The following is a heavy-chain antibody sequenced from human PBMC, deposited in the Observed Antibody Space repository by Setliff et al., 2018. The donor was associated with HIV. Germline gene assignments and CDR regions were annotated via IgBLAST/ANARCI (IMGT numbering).Heavy chain of an antibody. V-gene: IGHV4-38-2*02. CDR3: AKHDFGEGSCFDP. Sequence: KTSETLSLTCTVSGQFISDGYYWGCIRQPPGKGLEWIGSVYHSGKTYYNPSLKSRVTMSADTSKYQISLMLRSMTAADTAVYYCAKHDFGEGSCFDPWGQGSLVTVSS. J-gene: IGHJ5*02. CDR2: VYHSGKT. D-gene: IGHD3-16*01. CDR1: GQFISDGYY.